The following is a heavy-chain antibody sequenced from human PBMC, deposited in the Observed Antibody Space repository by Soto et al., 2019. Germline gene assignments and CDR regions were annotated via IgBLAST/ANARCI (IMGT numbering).Heavy chain of an antibody. D-gene: IGHD3-22*01. CDR1: GFTLSVYT. CDR2: IGRTSTDT. Sequence: QLGESGGGLVQPGGSLRLACAASGFTLSVYTMHWVRQAPGKGLEWVSCIGRTSTDTYYADSLKGRLTISRDNAKNSVYLQITSMRVEDTAVYYLVRKGGYFLNGYLVSWGQGPLVTVFS. J-gene: IGHJ4*02. CDR3: VRKGGYFLNGYLVS. V-gene: IGHV3-48*01.